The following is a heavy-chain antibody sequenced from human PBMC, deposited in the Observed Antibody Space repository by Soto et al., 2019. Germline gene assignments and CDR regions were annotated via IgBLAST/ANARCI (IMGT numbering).Heavy chain of an antibody. CDR3: ARDDEYDDNGLDY. Sequence: QVQLVESGGGVVQPGTSLRLSCAASGFLFSRFGMHWVRQAPGKGLEWVAVIVNHGGRKDYADYGRGRFTISRDNSRNTFFLEMSSLRVEDTAIYYSARDDEYDDNGLDYWGQGTLVTVSS. CDR2: IVNHGGRK. J-gene: IGHJ4*02. V-gene: IGHV3-33*01. CDR1: GFLFSRFG. D-gene: IGHD1-1*01.